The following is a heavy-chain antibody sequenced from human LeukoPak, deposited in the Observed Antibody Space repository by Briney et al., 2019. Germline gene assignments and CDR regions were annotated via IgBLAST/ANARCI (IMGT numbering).Heavy chain of an antibody. CDR1: GYTFTGYY. CDR3: ARESYCSSTSCYEV. V-gene: IGHV1-2*02. D-gene: IGHD2-2*01. CDR2: INPNSGGT. Sequence: APVKVSCKASGYTFTGYYMHWVRQAPGQGLEWMGWINPNSGGTNYAQKFQGRVTMTRDTSISTAYMELSRLRSDDTAVYYCARESYCSSTSCYEVWGQGTLVTVSS. J-gene: IGHJ4*02.